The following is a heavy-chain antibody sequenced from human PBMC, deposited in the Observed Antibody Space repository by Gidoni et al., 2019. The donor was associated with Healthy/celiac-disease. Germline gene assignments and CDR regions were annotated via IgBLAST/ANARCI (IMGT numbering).Heavy chain of an antibody. D-gene: IGHD2-2*01. CDR3: ARGYCSSTSCQSWFDP. Sequence: VQLVQAGAGGKNPGASRRISCKGSGYSFTSYWISWVRQMPGKGLEWMGRIGPSDSYTNYSPSFQGHVTISADKSISTAYLQWSSLKASDTAMYYCARGYCSSTSCQSWFDPWGQGTLVTVSS. CDR2: IGPSDSYT. CDR1: GYSFTSYW. V-gene: IGHV5-10-1*01. J-gene: IGHJ5*02.